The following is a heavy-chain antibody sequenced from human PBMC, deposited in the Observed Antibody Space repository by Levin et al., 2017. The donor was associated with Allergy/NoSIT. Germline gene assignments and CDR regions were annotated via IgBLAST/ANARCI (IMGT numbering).Heavy chain of an antibody. CDR1: GFTFSAYE. J-gene: IGHJ4*02. D-gene: IGHD3-16*01. Sequence: GGSLRLSCAASGFTFSAYEMNWVRQAPGKGLEWVSYISSSGTDIYYADSVRGRFTISRDNAKNSLYLQINSLSAEDTGIYYCARDATLITGWVYFDDWGQGTLVTVSS. CDR2: ISSSGTDI. V-gene: IGHV3-48*03. CDR3: ARDATLITGWVYFDD.